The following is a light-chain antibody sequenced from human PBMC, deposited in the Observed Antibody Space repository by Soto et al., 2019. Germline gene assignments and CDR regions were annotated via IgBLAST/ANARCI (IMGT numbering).Light chain of an antibody. CDR2: GAS. Sequence: EIVLTQSPGTLSLSPGERATLSCRASQSVSSSYLAWYQQKPGQAPRLLIYGASSRATGIPDRFSGSGSGTDFTLTISSLGPEDSALYYCQQRDDWVSFGGGTKVDIK. CDR1: QSVSSSY. V-gene: IGKV3D-20*02. J-gene: IGKJ4*01. CDR3: QQRDDWVS.